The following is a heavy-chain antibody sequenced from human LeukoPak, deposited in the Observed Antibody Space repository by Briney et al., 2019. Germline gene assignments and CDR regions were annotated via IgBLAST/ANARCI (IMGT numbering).Heavy chain of an antibody. CDR1: GFTFDDYG. D-gene: IGHD2-15*01. V-gene: IGHV3-7*01. Sequence: PGGSLRLSCAASGFTFDDYGMSWVRQAPGKGLEWVAHTNEDGSDKYYVDSVKGRFTISRDNAKNSLYLQMGSLRAEDTAIFYCTSWSSCSSDNCQFNYWGQGTLVTVSS. CDR2: TNEDGSDK. J-gene: IGHJ4*02. CDR3: TSWSSCSSDNCQFNY.